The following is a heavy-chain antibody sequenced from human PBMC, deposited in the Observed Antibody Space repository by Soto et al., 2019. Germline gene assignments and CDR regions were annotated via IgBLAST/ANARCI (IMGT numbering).Heavy chain of an antibody. J-gene: IGHJ3*02. CDR1: GGSISSGGYY. Sequence: QVQLQESGPGLVKPSQTLSLTCTVSGGSISSGGYYWSWIRQHPGKGLEWIGYIYYSGSTYYNPSLKSRVTISVDTSKNQFSLKLSSVTAADTAVYYCARDREPKLGYCSGGSCERYAFDIWGQGTMVTVSS. D-gene: IGHD2-15*01. V-gene: IGHV4-31*03. CDR3: ARDREPKLGYCSGGSCERYAFDI. CDR2: IYYSGST.